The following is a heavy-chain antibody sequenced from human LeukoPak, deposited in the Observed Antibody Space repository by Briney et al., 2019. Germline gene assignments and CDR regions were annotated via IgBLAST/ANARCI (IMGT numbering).Heavy chain of an antibody. CDR3: AKPRSNLYFDY. CDR2: ISWNSGSI. CDR1: GFTFDDYA. V-gene: IGHV3-9*01. D-gene: IGHD4-11*01. J-gene: IGHJ4*02. Sequence: GRSLRLSCAASGFTFDDYAMHWVRQAPGKGLEWVSGISWNSGSIGYADSVKGRFTISRDNAKNTLYLQVNSLRAEDTAVYYCAKPRSNLYFDYWGQGTLVTVSS.